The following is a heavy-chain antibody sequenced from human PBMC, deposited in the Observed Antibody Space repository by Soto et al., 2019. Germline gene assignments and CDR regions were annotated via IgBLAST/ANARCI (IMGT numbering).Heavy chain of an antibody. CDR3: ARGRGVIDY. J-gene: IGHJ4*02. D-gene: IGHD3-10*01. V-gene: IGHV4-34*01. CDR2: INHSGST. CDR1: GGSFSGYY. Sequence: SETLSLTCAVYGGSFSGYYWSWIRQPPGKGLEWIGEINHSGSTNYNPSLKSRVTISVDTSKNQFSLKLSSVTAADTAVYYCARGRGVIDYWGQGTLVTVSS.